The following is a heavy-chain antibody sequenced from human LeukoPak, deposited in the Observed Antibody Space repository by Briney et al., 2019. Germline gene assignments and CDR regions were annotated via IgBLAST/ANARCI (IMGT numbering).Heavy chain of an antibody. Sequence: SETLSLTCTASGGSITNYYWSWIRQPAGEGLECIGRIYTSGSTNYNPSLKSRVTMSVDTSKNQSSLKLSSVTAADTAVYYCARGCSSTSCWLRMDVWGQGTTVTVSS. J-gene: IGHJ6*02. CDR1: GGSITNYY. D-gene: IGHD2-2*01. CDR3: ARGCSSTSCWLRMDV. CDR2: IYTSGST. V-gene: IGHV4-4*07.